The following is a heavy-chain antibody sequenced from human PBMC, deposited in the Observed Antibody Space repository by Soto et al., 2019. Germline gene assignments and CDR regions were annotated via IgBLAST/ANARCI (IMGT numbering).Heavy chain of an antibody. CDR3: ARGTVTTGGFDY. J-gene: IGHJ4*02. V-gene: IGHV4-59*01. CDR2: IYYSGST. CDR1: GGSISSYY. Sequence: QVQLQESGPRLVKPSETLSLTCTVSGGSISSYYWSWIRQPPGKGLEWIGYIYYSGSTNYNPSRKSRVTISVDTSKNQFSLKLSSVTAADTAVYYCARGTVTTGGFDYWGQGTLVTVSS. D-gene: IGHD4-17*01.